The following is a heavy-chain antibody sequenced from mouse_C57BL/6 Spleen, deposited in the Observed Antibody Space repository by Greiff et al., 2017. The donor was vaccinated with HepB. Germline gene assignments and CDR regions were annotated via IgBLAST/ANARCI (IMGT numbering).Heavy chain of an antibody. J-gene: IGHJ2*01. V-gene: IGHV1-19*01. CDR2: INPYNGGT. Sequence: VQLKQSGPVLVKPGASVKMSCKASGYTFTDYYMNWVKQSHGKSLEWIGVINPYNGGTSYNQKFKGKATLTVDKSSSTAYMELNSLTSEDSAVYYCARSRDANPIDYWGQGTTLTVSS. D-gene: IGHD4-1*01. CDR1: GYTFTDYY. CDR3: ARSRDANPIDY.